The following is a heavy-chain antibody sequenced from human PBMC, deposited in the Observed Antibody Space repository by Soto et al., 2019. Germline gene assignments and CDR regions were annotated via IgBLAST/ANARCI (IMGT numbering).Heavy chain of an antibody. V-gene: IGHV3-30-3*01. Sequence: QVQLVESGGGVVQPGRSLRLSCAASGFTFTTFTMHWVRQAPGKGLEWVAVVSYDGSNKYYADSVEGRFTIYRDNSKNTLYLQMNSLRTEDTAVYYCARTGYSRGWGHDAFDIWGQGTMVTVS. D-gene: IGHD6-19*01. CDR2: VSYDGSNK. J-gene: IGHJ3*02. CDR3: ARTGYSRGWGHDAFDI. CDR1: GFTFTTFT.